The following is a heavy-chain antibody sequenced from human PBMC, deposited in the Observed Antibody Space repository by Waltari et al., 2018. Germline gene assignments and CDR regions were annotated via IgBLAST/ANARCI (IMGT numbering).Heavy chain of an antibody. Sequence: EVQLVESGGVVVQPGGSLRLSCAASGFTFDDYAMHWVRQAPGKGLEWVSLISWDGGSTYYADAVKGRFTISRDNSKNSLYLQMNSLRAEDTALYYCAKDGGMGQLVRGYFDYWGQGTLVTVSS. D-gene: IGHD6-6*01. V-gene: IGHV3-43D*03. CDR2: ISWDGGST. J-gene: IGHJ4*02. CDR3: AKDGGMGQLVRGYFDY. CDR1: GFTFDDYA.